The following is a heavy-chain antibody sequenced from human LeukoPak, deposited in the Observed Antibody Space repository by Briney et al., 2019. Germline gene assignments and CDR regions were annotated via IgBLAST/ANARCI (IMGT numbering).Heavy chain of an antibody. CDR1: GYTFTSYG. V-gene: IGHV1-18*01. Sequence: GASVKVSCKASGYTFTSYGISWVRQAPGQGLEWMGWISAYNGNTNYAQKLQGRVTMTTDTSTSTAYMELRSLRSDDTAVYYCARLCTGGGCDSNDLLYWGQGTLVTVSS. J-gene: IGHJ4*02. D-gene: IGHD2-15*01. CDR2: ISAYNGNT. CDR3: ARLCTGGGCDSNDLLY.